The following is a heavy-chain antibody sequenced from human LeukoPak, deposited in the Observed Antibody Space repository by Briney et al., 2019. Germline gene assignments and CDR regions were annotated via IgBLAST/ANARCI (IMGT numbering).Heavy chain of an antibody. Sequence: SETLSLTCTVSGGSISSYYWSWIRQPPGKGLEWIGYIYYSGSTNYNPSLKSRVTISVDTSKNQFSLKLSSVTAADTAVYYCARETTMPHAFDIWGQGTMVTVSS. CDR3: ARETTMPHAFDI. J-gene: IGHJ3*02. D-gene: IGHD4-11*01. CDR1: GGSISSYY. CDR2: IYYSGST. V-gene: IGHV4-59*01.